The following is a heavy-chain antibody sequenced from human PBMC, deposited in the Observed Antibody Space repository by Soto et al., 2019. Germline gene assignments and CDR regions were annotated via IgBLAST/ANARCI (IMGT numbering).Heavy chain of an antibody. CDR1: GASISSYF. J-gene: IGHJ6*02. D-gene: IGHD2-2*01. CDR3: AAICSSPSCYGTYV. Sequence: SETLSLTCTVSGASISSYFWSWIRQPAGKGLEWIGRIYTSGSTDYNPSLESRVTMSVDTSKKQVSLKLTSVTAAETAVYYCAAICSSPSCYGTYVWGQGTSVTVSS. CDR2: IYTSGST. V-gene: IGHV4-4*07.